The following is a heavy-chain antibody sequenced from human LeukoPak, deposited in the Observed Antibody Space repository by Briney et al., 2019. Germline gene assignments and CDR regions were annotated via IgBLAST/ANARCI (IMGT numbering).Heavy chain of an antibody. CDR3: AKNSDSSGWYYFDY. Sequence: GGSLRLSCPASGFTFSSYAMSWVRQAPGKGLEWVSTISGSGGSTYYADSVKGRFTISRDNSKNTLYLQMNSLRAEDTAVYYCAKNSDSSGWYYFDYWGQGTLVTVSS. CDR2: ISGSGGST. V-gene: IGHV3-23*01. D-gene: IGHD6-19*01. J-gene: IGHJ4*02. CDR1: GFTFSSYA.